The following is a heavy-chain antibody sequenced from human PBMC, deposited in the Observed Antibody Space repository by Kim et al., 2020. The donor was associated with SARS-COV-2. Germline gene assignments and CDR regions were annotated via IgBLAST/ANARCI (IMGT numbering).Heavy chain of an antibody. CDR2: IIPIFGTA. D-gene: IGHD3-22*01. Sequence: SVKVSCKASGGTFSSYAISWVRQAPGQGLEWMGGIIPIFGTANYAQKFQGRVTITADESTSTAYMELSSLRSEDTAVYYCARAFSTPSLMIVVVDAPYYYYGMDVWGQGTTVTVSS. J-gene: IGHJ6*02. CDR3: ARAFSTPSLMIVVVDAPYYYYGMDV. V-gene: IGHV1-69*13. CDR1: GGTFSSYA.